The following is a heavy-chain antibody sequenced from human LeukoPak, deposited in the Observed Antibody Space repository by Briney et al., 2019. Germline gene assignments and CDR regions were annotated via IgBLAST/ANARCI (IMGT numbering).Heavy chain of an antibody. CDR2: INPNSGGT. V-gene: IGHV1-2*02. CDR1: GYTFTGYY. CDR3: HYYDSQGFGY. D-gene: IGHD3-22*01. J-gene: IGHJ4*02. Sequence: ASVKVSCKASGYTFTGYYMHWVRQAPGQGLEWMGWINPNSGGTNYAQKFQSRVTMTRDTSISTAYMEVSRLRSDDTAVYYCHYYDSQGFGYWGQGSLVTVSS.